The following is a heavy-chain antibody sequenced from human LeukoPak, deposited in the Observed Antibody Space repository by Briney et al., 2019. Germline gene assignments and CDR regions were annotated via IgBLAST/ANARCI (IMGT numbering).Heavy chain of an antibody. V-gene: IGHV3-23*01. CDR3: ARDGGPRCSSTSCYTSVVYYYYGMDV. D-gene: IGHD2-2*02. J-gene: IGHJ6*02. CDR2: ISDSGGST. Sequence: GGSLRLSCAASGFTFSSFGVSWVRQAPGKGLEWVSAISDSGGSTYYADSVKGRFIISRDNSKNTVYLQMNSLRSDDTAVYYCARDGGPRCSSTSCYTSVVYYYYGMDVWGQGTTVTVSS. CDR1: GFTFSSFG.